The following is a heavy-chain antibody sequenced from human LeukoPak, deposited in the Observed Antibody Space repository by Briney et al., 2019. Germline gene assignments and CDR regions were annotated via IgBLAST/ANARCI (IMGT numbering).Heavy chain of an antibody. J-gene: IGHJ4*02. V-gene: IGHV3-9*01. Sequence: GGSLRLSCAASGFTFDDYAMHWVRQAPGKGLEWVSGISWNSGSIGYADSVKGRFTISRDNSKNTLYLQMNSLRAEDTAVYYCAKRLWYFDYWGQGTLVTVSS. CDR2: ISWNSGSI. CDR3: AKRLWYFDY. CDR1: GFTFDDYA.